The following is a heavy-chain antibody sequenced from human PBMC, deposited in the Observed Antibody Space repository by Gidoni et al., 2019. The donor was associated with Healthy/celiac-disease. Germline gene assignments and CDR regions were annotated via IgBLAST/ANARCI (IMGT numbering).Heavy chain of an antibody. J-gene: IGHJ6*02. Sequence: QLQLQESGSGLVKPSQNLSLTCAVSGGSISSGGYSWSWIRQPPGKGLEWIGYIYHSGSTYYNPSLKSRVTISVDRSKNQFSLKLSSVTAADTAVYYCARVIAALGGVMDVWGQGTTVTVSS. V-gene: IGHV4-30-2*01. D-gene: IGHD6-13*01. CDR3: ARVIAALGGVMDV. CDR1: GGSISSGGYS. CDR2: IYHSGST.